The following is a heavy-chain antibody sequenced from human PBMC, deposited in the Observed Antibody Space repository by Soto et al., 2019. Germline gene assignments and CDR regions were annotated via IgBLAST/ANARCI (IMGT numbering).Heavy chain of an antibody. J-gene: IGHJ6*02. V-gene: IGHV5-10-1*01. CDR2: IDPSDSYT. CDR3: ASTVGSEYSSSPHDGMDV. CDR1: GYSFTSYW. D-gene: IGHD6-6*01. Sequence: GESLKISCKGSGYSFTSYWISWVRQMPGKGLEWMGRIDPSDSYTNYSPSFQGHVTISADKSISTAYLQWSSLKASATAMYYWASTVGSEYSSSPHDGMDVWGQGTTVTVSS.